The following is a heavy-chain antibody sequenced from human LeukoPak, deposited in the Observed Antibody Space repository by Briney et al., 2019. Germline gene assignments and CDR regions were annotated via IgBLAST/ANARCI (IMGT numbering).Heavy chain of an antibody. J-gene: IGHJ4*02. Sequence: ASVKISCKASGYTFTGYYMHWVRQAPGQGLEWMGWINPDSGGTYFAQKFQGRVTMTRDTSISTAYMDLSRLRSDDTAVYYCARNNWNWDFDYWGQGTLVTVSS. CDR1: GYTFTGYY. CDR2: INPDSGGT. CDR3: ARNNWNWDFDY. V-gene: IGHV1-2*02. D-gene: IGHD1-1*01.